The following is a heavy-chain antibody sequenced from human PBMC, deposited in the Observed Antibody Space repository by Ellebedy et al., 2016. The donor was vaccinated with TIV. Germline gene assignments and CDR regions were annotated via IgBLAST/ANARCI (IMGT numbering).Heavy chain of an antibody. CDR3: AKQGRGLLWFGGPYYYYGMDG. J-gene: IGHJ6*02. D-gene: IGHD3-10*01. Sequence: GESLKISXAASGFTFSSYAMSWVRQAPGKGLEWVSAISGSGGSTYYADSVKGRFTISRDNSKNTLYLQMNSLRAEDTAVYYCAKQGRGLLWFGGPYYYYGMDGWGQGTTVTVSS. V-gene: IGHV3-23*01. CDR1: GFTFSSYA. CDR2: ISGSGGST.